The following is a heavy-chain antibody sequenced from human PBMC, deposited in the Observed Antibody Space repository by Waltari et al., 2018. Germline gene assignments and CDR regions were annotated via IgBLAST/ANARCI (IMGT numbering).Heavy chain of an antibody. D-gene: IGHD6-19*01. Sequence: QLQLQESGPGLVKPSETLSLTCTVSGDSSTSSLDYCGWIRQPPGKSLEWIGIINCSGTTYHYPSLRSPVTMSVDMSKNQFSLKLTSVTAADTTVYDCARFTQVAGSALLDYWGQGTLVTVSS. CDR3: ARFTQVAGSALLDY. V-gene: IGHV4-39*01. CDR2: INCSGTT. J-gene: IGHJ4*02. CDR1: GDSSTSSLDY.